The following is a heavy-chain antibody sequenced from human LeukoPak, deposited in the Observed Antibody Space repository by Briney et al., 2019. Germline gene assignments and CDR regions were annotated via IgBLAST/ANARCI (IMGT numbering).Heavy chain of an antibody. D-gene: IGHD4-23*01. Sequence: PSETLSLTCTVSGGSISSHYWSWIRQPPGKGLEWIGYIYYSGSTNYNPSLKSRVTISVDTSKNQFSLKLSSVTAADPAVYYCAREVYGGNANWFDPWGQGALVTVSS. CDR2: IYYSGST. J-gene: IGHJ5*02. CDR1: GGSISSHY. V-gene: IGHV4-59*11. CDR3: AREVYGGNANWFDP.